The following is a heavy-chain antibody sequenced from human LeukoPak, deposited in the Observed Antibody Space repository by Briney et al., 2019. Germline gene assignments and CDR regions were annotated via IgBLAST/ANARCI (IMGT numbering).Heavy chain of an antibody. J-gene: IGHJ6*03. CDR1: GGSISSSSYY. CDR3: ARAPYDYGDYYYYYYYMDV. V-gene: IGHV4-39*07. CDR2: IYYSGST. D-gene: IGHD4-17*01. Sequence: TSETLSLTCTVSGGSISSSSYYWGWIRQPPGKGLEWIVSIYYSGSTYYNPSLKSRVTRSVDTSKNQFSLKLSSVTSADTAVYYCARAPYDYGDYYYYYYYMDVWGKGTTVTVSS.